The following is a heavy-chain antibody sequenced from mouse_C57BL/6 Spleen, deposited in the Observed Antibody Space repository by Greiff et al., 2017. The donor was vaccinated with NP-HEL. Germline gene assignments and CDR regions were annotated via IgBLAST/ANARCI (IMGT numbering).Heavy chain of an antibody. J-gene: IGHJ2*01. CDR2: ISDGGSYT. D-gene: IGHD1-1*01. Sequence: EVKLVESGGGLVKPGGSLKLSCAASGFTFSSYAMSWVRQTPEKRLEWVATISDGGSYTYYPDNVKGRFTISRDNAKNNLYLQMSHLKSEDTAMYYCARDKEVVASQLGLDYWGQGTTLTVSS. CDR3: ARDKEVVASQLGLDY. V-gene: IGHV5-4*01. CDR1: GFTFSSYA.